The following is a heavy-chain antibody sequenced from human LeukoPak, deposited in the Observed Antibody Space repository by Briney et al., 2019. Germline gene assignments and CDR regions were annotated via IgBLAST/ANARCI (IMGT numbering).Heavy chain of an antibody. D-gene: IGHD2-15*01. CDR3: ARHREKREYCSGGSCYVLYFAY. CDR1: GGSTSSSSYY. Sequence: SETLSLTCTVSGGSTSSSSYYWGWIRQPPGKGLEWIGSIYYSGSTYYNPSLKSRVTISVDTSKNQFSLKLSSETAADTAVYYCARHREKREYCSGGSCYVLYFAYWGQGTLVTVSS. V-gene: IGHV4-39*01. J-gene: IGHJ4*02. CDR2: IYYSGST.